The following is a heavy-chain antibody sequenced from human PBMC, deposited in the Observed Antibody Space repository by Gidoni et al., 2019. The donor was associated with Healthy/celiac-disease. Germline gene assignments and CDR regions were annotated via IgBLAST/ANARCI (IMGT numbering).Heavy chain of an antibody. CDR1: GFTFSSYS. D-gene: IGHD1-1*01. J-gene: IGHJ4*02. Sequence: EVQLVESGGGLVKPGGSLRLSCAASGFTFSSYSMNWVRQAPGKGLEGVSSISSSSSYIYYADSVKGRFTISRDNAKNSLYLQMNSLRAEDTAVYYCARWDSLNAGDYWGQGTLVTVSS. CDR2: ISSSSSYI. V-gene: IGHV3-21*01. CDR3: ARWDSLNAGDY.